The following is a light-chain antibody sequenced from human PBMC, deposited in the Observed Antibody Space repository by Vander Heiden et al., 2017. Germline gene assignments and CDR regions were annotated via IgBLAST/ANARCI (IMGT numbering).Light chain of an antibody. V-gene: IGKV3-15*01. CDR2: GES. Sequence: EIVMTQSPVTLSVSPGEGASLSCWASQSVGSQLAWYQQKPGQAPRLLIYGESTRATGVPARFSGSGSGTHFTLTIASLQSEDFAVYYCQQYERWPLTFGGGTKVEIK. CDR3: QQYERWPLT. J-gene: IGKJ4*01. CDR1: QSVGSQ.